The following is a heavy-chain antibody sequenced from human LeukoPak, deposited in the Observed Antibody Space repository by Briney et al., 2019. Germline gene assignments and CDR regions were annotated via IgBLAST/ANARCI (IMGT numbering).Heavy chain of an antibody. CDR3: ARAPAYDFWSGYYGDYYYYGMDV. CDR1: GFTFSDYY. J-gene: IGHJ6*02. D-gene: IGHD3-3*01. Sequence: GGSLRLSCAASGFTFSDYYMSWIRQAPGKGLEWVPYISSSGSTIYYADSVKGRFTISRDNAKNSLYLQMNSLRAEDTAVYYCARAPAYDFWSGYYGDYYYYGMDVWGQGTTVTVSS. V-gene: IGHV3-11*01. CDR2: ISSSGSTI.